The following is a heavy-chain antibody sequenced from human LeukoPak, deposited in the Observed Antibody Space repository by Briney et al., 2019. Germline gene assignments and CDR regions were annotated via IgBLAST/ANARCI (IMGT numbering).Heavy chain of an antibody. J-gene: IGHJ4*02. CDR2: IIPIFGTA. Sequence: ASVKVSCKASGGTFSSYAISWVRQAPGQGLEWMGRIIPIFGTANYAQKFQGRVTITTDESTSTAYMELSSLRSEDTAVYYCARGAVTIFGVVIDDYWGQGTLVTVSS. CDR1: GGTFSSYA. V-gene: IGHV1-69*05. D-gene: IGHD3-3*01. CDR3: ARGAVTIFGVVIDDY.